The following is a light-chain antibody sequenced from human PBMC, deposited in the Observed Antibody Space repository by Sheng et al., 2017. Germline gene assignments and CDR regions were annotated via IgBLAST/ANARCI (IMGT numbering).Light chain of an antibody. V-gene: IGKV3-20*01. CDR2: GAS. J-gene: IGKJ1*01. Sequence: EIVLTQSPGTLSLSPGERATLSCRASQSVRITYLAWYQQKPGQAPRLLIYGASSRATGIPDRFSGSGSGTDFTLTISRLEPEDFAVYYCQQYGSSPMTFGQGTKVEIK. CDR1: QSVRITY. CDR3: QQYGSSPMT.